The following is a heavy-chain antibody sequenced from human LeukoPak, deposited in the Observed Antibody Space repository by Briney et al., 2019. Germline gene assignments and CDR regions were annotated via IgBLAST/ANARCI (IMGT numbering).Heavy chain of an antibody. CDR1: GGTFSNYY. CDR2: INHAGST. Sequence: SETLSLTCAVYGGTFSNYYWSWIRQPPGKGLEWIGEINHAGSTNYNPSLKSRVTISVDTSKNQFSLRLRSVTAADTAVYYCTLGGDFDYWGQGTLVTVSS. D-gene: IGHD2-21*01. V-gene: IGHV4-34*08. J-gene: IGHJ4*02. CDR3: TLGGDFDY.